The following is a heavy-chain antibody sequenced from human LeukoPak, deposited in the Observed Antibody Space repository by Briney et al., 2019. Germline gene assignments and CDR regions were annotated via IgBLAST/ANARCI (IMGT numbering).Heavy chain of an antibody. Sequence: PSATLSLTCTVACGFISSHYWSWLRQPAGKRLGWIGYIYYSGSTNYNPSLKSRVTISVDTSKNQFSLKLSSVTAADTAVYYCARSYGDYEYWFDPWGQGTLVTVSS. V-gene: IGHV4-59*11. CDR1: CGFISSHY. CDR2: IYYSGST. CDR3: ARSYGDYEYWFDP. J-gene: IGHJ5*02. D-gene: IGHD4-17*01.